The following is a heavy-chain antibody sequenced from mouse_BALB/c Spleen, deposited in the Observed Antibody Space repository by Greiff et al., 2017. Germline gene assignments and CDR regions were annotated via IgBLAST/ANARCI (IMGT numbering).Heavy chain of an antibody. D-gene: IGHD3-2*01. Sequence: EVQVVESGGGLVKPGGSLKLSCAASGFTFSSYTMSWVRQTPEKRLEWVATISSGGSYTYYPDSVKGRFTISRDNAKNTLYLQMSSLKSEDTAMYYCTREGDSSGYLDYWGQGTTLTVSS. J-gene: IGHJ2*01. CDR2: ISSGGSYT. CDR3: TREGDSSGYLDY. V-gene: IGHV5-6-4*01. CDR1: GFTFSSYT.